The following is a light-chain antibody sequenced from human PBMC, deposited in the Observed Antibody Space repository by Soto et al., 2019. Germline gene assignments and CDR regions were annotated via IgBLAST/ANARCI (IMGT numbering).Light chain of an antibody. CDR3: QQYSSSPSST. Sequence: EFVLTQSPGTLSLSPGERATLSCRASQSVSNSYLAWYQQKPGQAPRLLIYAASSTATGIPDRFSGSGSGTDFTLTISRLEPEDFAVYYCQQYSSSPSSTFGQGTRLEIK. CDR1: QSVSNSY. V-gene: IGKV3-20*01. J-gene: IGKJ5*01. CDR2: AAS.